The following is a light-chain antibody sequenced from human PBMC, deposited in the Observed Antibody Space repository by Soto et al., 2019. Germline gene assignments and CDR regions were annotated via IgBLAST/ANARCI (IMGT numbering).Light chain of an antibody. CDR3: MQALQTPPWT. CDR1: RSLLHSDGYHS. Sequence: IAMTQSPLSMRVTXGEPASITRRTGRSLLHSDGYHSLVRYPQRPAQXXQFXXXLASTRASAVPERLSGSGSGRDSTLKISRVEAEDVGVYYCMQALQTPPWTFGQGTKVDIK. CDR2: LAS. J-gene: IGKJ1*01. V-gene: IGKV2-28*01.